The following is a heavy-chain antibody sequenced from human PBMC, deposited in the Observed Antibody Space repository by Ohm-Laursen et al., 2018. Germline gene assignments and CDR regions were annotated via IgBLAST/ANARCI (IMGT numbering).Heavy chain of an antibody. D-gene: IGHD2-2*03. Sequence: SLRLSCSASGFTFSSYSMNWVRQAPGKGLEWVSSISSSSSYIYHADSVKGRFTISRDNAKNSLYLQMNSLRAEDTAVYYCARGGVGYCSSTSCYMAEYFQHWGQGTLVTVSS. J-gene: IGHJ1*01. CDR3: ARGGVGYCSSTSCYMAEYFQH. V-gene: IGHV3-21*01. CDR2: ISSSSSYI. CDR1: GFTFSSYS.